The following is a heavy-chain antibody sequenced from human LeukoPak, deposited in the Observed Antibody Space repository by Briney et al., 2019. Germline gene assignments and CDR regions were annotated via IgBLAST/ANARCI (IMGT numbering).Heavy chain of an antibody. D-gene: IGHD3-22*01. Sequence: SETLSLTCTVSGGSISSSSYYWSWIRQPAGKGLEWIGRIYTSGITNYNPSLKSRVTMSVDTSKNQFSLRLSSVTAADTAVYYCARDLTDYYELDYWGQGTLVTVSS. J-gene: IGHJ4*02. CDR1: GGSISSSSYY. CDR3: ARDLTDYYELDY. V-gene: IGHV4-61*02. CDR2: IYTSGIT.